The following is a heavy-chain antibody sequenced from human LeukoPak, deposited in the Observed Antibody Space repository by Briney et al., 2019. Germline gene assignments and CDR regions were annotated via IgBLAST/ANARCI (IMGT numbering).Heavy chain of an antibody. Sequence: ASVKVSCKVSGYTLTELSMHWVRQAPGKGLEWMGGFDPEDGETIYAQKFQGRVTMTEDTSTDTAYMELSSLRSEDTAVYYCATELHRYYYGSGSYRYWGQGTLVTVSS. CDR2: FDPEDGET. CDR3: ATELHRYYYGSGSYRY. J-gene: IGHJ4*02. V-gene: IGHV1-24*01. CDR1: GYTLTELS. D-gene: IGHD3-10*01.